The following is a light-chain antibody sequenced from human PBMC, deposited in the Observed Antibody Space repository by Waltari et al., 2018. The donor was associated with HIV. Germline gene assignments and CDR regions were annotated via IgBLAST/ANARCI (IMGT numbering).Light chain of an antibody. Sequence: QSALTQPRSVSGSPGQSVTISCTGTSSDVGGYKYVSWYQQHPGKAPKLMIYDVNKRPSGVPDRFSGSKSGNTASLTISGLQAEDEADYYCCSYGGSFFYVFGTGTKVTVL. CDR3: CSYGGSFFYV. CDR1: SSDVGGYKY. CDR2: DVN. V-gene: IGLV2-11*01. J-gene: IGLJ1*01.